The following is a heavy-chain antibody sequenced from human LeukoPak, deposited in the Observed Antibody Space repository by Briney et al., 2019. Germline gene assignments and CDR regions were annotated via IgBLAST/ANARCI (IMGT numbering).Heavy chain of an antibody. Sequence: GGSLRLSCAASGFTFSSYGMHWVRQAPGKGLEWVVFRRYDGSNKYYGDSGKGRFTISRDNSKNPLYLQMNSLRAEDTAVYYCAKDREGRLGHCRGGSCDYFDYWGQGTLVTVSS. V-gene: IGHV3-30*02. D-gene: IGHD2-15*01. CDR2: RRYDGSNK. CDR1: GFTFSSYG. CDR3: AKDREGRLGHCRGGSCDYFDY. J-gene: IGHJ4*02.